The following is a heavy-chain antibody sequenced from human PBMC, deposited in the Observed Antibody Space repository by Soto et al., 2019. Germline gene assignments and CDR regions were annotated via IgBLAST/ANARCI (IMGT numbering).Heavy chain of an antibody. J-gene: IGHJ4*02. V-gene: IGHV2-5*02. D-gene: IGHD5-12*01. CDR3: AHMGGVSGYGPLFQTDY. CDR2: IYWDDDK. CDR1: GFSLSTSGVG. Sequence: QITLKESGPTLVKPTQTLTLTCTFSGFSLSTSGVGVGWIRQPPGKALEWLALIYWDDDKRYSPSLKSRLTITKDTSKNQVVLTMTNMDPVDTATYYCAHMGGVSGYGPLFQTDYWGQGTLVTVSS.